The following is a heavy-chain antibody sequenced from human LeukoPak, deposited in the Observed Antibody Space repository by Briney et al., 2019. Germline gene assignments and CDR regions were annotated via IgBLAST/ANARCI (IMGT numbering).Heavy chain of an antibody. Sequence: GGSLRLSCAASGFTFSSYEMNWVRQAPGKGLEWVAVISYDGSNKYYADSVKGRFSISRDNSKNTLYLQMNSLRAEDTAVYYCAKDNNGDKDPFDYWGQGTLVTVSS. V-gene: IGHV3-30*18. J-gene: IGHJ4*02. D-gene: IGHD4-17*01. CDR2: ISYDGSNK. CDR1: GFTFSSYE. CDR3: AKDNNGDKDPFDY.